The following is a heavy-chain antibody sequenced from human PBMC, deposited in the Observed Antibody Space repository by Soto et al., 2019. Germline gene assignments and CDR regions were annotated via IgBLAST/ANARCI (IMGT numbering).Heavy chain of an antibody. V-gene: IGHV4-59*08. CDR2: VSYSGST. Sequence: SETLSLTCSLSGGAIGGYYWSWIRQPPGKALEWIGYVSYSGSTDYHPSLKGRVSISIDTSKNQFSLKMISVTAADTAVYYCARHGSDSGWFFFDPSGQGALVTVSS. CDR3: ARHGSDSGWFFFDP. CDR1: GGAIGGYY. J-gene: IGHJ5*02. D-gene: IGHD6-19*01.